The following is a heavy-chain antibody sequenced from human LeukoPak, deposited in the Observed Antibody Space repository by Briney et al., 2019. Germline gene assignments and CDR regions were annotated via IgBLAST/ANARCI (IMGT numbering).Heavy chain of an antibody. J-gene: IGHJ4*02. Sequence: GGSLRLSCAASGFTFSSYGMHWVRQAPGKGLEWVAVISYDGSNKYYADSVKGRFTISRDNSKNTLYLQMNSLRAEDTAVYYCAKDRQKLLWFGEFTDYWGQGTLVTVPS. V-gene: IGHV3-30*18. CDR2: ISYDGSNK. CDR3: AKDRQKLLWFGEFTDY. D-gene: IGHD3-10*01. CDR1: GFTFSSYG.